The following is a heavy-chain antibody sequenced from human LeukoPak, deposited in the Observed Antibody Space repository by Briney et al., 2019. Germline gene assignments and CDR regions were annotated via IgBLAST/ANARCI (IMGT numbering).Heavy chain of an antibody. CDR3: AKNKVGVASPGY. D-gene: IGHD5-24*01. J-gene: IGHJ4*02. CDR2: ISGSGGTT. Sequence: GGSLRLSCAASGFTFSNYAMSWVRQAPGKGLEWVSSISGSGGTTYYADSVKGRTTISRDNSKNTPYLQMNSLRAEDTAVYYCAKNKVGVASPGYWGQGTLVTVSS. CDR1: GFTFSNYA. V-gene: IGHV3-23*01.